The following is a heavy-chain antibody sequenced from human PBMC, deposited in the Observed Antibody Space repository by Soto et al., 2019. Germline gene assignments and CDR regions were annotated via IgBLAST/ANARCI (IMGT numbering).Heavy chain of an antibody. Sequence: GGSLRLSCAASGFTFSSYAMSWVRQAPGKGLEWVSGISGSGSSTYYADSVKGRFTISRDNSKNTLYLQMISLRAEDTAIYYCANGPRRNPWENDSWGQGTLVTVSS. D-gene: IGHD1-26*01. J-gene: IGHJ4*02. CDR1: GFTFSSYA. CDR2: ISGSGSST. V-gene: IGHV3-23*01. CDR3: ANGPRRNPWENDS.